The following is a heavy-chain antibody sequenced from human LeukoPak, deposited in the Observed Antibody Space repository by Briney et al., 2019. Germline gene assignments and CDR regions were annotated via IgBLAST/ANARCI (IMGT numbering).Heavy chain of an antibody. V-gene: IGHV3-21*04. CDR3: AKRSNSGWNLDC. J-gene: IGHJ4*02. CDR2: IGGSGTSI. Sequence: TGGSLRLSCAASGFTFTIYSMNWVRQAPGKGLEWVSSIGGSGTSIYYADSVKGRFTISRDNAKNSLYLQMNSLRAEDTALYYCAKRSNSGWNLDCWGQGTLVTVSS. D-gene: IGHD6-19*01. CDR1: GFTFTIYS.